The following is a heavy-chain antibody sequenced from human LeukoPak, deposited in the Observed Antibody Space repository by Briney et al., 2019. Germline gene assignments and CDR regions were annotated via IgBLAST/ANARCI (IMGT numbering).Heavy chain of an antibody. Sequence: TGGSLRLSCAASGFTFSSYAMHWVRQAPGKGLEWVAVISYDGSNKYYADSVKGRFTISRDNSKNTLYLQMNSLRAEDTAVYYCAKGLEVGEMAVADAFDIWGQGTMVTVSS. V-gene: IGHV3-30*04. CDR3: AKGLEVGEMAVADAFDI. CDR1: GFTFSSYA. CDR2: ISYDGSNK. J-gene: IGHJ3*02. D-gene: IGHD5-24*01.